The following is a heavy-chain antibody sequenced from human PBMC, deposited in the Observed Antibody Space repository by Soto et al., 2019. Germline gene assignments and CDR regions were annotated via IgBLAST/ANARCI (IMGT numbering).Heavy chain of an antibody. D-gene: IGHD2-2*02. V-gene: IGHV3-23*01. Sequence: HPGGSLRLSCAASGFTFSSYAMSWVRQAPGKGLEWVSAISGSGGSTYYADSVKGRFTISRDNSKNTLYLQMNSLRAEDTAVYYCAKPIVVVPAAITGDAFDIWGQGTMVTVSS. CDR2: ISGSGGST. CDR3: AKPIVVVPAAITGDAFDI. CDR1: GFTFSSYA. J-gene: IGHJ3*02.